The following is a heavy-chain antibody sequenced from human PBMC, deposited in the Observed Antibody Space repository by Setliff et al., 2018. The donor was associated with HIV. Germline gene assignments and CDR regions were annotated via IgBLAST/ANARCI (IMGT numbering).Heavy chain of an antibody. CDR3: ARAGGSGTYYWFDP. CDR2: INPSGSS. D-gene: IGHD3-10*01. J-gene: IGHJ5*02. CDR1: GGSISGFY. Sequence: PSETLSLTCAVYGGSISGFYWNWIRQPPGKGLEWIGEINPSGSSNYNPSLKSRVTISVDRSKNQFSLKLTSVTAADTAVYYCARAGGSGTYYWFDPWGQGTLVTVSS. V-gene: IGHV4-34*01.